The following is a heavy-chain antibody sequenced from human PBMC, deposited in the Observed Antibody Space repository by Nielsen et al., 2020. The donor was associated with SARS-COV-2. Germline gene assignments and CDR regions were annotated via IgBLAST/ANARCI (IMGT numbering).Heavy chain of an antibody. CDR2: ISSTRSFI. Sequence: GSLRLSCGASGFSFSNYSMNWVRQAPGKGLEWVSYISSTRSFIYYADSVKGRFTISRDNAKNSLYLQMNSLRVEDTAVYYCARAIIQNNYYYYYMDVWGKGTTVTVSS. CDR1: GFSFSNYS. J-gene: IGHJ6*03. V-gene: IGHV3-21*01. CDR3: ARAIIQNNYYYYYMDV.